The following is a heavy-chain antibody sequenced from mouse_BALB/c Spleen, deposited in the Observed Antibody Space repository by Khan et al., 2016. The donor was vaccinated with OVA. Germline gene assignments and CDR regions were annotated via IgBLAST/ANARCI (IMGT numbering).Heavy chain of an antibody. D-gene: IGHD1-1*01. CDR3: VRALYYYGSSDEGFAY. CDR2: IHPYSYDH. CDR1: GYTFTNYV. V-gene: IGHV1S136*01. Sequence: EVQLQQSGPELLKPGASVKMSCKASGYTFTNYVMHWVKQKPGQGLEWIGYIHPYSYDHKYNEKFKGKATLTSDKSSSTAYMELSSLTSEDSAVYSCVRALYYYGSSDEGFAYWGQGTLVTVSA. J-gene: IGHJ3*01.